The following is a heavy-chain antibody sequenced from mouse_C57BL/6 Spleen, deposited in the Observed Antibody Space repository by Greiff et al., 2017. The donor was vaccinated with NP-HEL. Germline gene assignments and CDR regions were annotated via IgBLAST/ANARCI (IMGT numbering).Heavy chain of an antibody. CDR1: GFTFSSYG. D-gene: IGHD1-1*01. V-gene: IGHV5-6*01. J-gene: IGHJ2*01. CDR2: ISSGGSYT. Sequence: EVKLMESGGDLVKPGGSLKLSCAASGFTFSSYGMSWVRQTPDKRLEWVATISSGGSYTYYPDSVKGRFTITRDNAKNTLYLQMSSLKSEDPAMYYCARQRDYVSSYEDFDYWGQGTTLTVSS. CDR3: ARQRDYVSSYEDFDY.